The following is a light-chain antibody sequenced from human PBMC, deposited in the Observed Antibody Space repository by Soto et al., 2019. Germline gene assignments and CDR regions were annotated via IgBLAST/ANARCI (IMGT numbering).Light chain of an antibody. CDR2: DAS. CDR3: QQYDSYSWM. Sequence: DTQMNQSPSTLSGSLGDTVTITCRASRSISNWVAWYQQKPGKAPKLLISDASDLERGVPSRFSGTGSGTEFTLTISSLQPDDFATYYCQQYDSYSWMFGQGTKVDIK. CDR1: RSISNW. V-gene: IGKV1-5*01. J-gene: IGKJ1*01.